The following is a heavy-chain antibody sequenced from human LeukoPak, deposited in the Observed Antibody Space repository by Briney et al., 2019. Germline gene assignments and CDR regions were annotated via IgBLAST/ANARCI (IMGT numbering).Heavy chain of an antibody. D-gene: IGHD5-18*01. CDR2: ISAYNGNT. CDR3: ARDNKRGYCYGTNSYYYHMDV. Sequence: ASVKVSCKAPGYTFTSYGISWVRQAPGQGLEWMGWISAYNGNTNYAQKLQGKVTMTTDTSTSTAYMELRSLRSDDTAVYYCARDNKRGYCYGTNSYYYHMDVWGKGTTVTVSS. V-gene: IGHV1-18*01. CDR1: GYTFTSYG. J-gene: IGHJ6*03.